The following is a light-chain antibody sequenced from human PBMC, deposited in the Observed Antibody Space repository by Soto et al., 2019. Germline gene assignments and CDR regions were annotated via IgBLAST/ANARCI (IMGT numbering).Light chain of an antibody. V-gene: IGKV1-6*01. Sequence: AIPLTQSPSSLYASVGDRVTITCRASQAIRTALGWYQQKPGKVPKLLIYAASILQSGVPSRFSGSGSGTDFTLTSSSLQPEDFATYYCLLDFRYFWAFGQGTKVEIK. CDR3: LLDFRYFWA. CDR1: QAIRTA. CDR2: AAS. J-gene: IGKJ1*01.